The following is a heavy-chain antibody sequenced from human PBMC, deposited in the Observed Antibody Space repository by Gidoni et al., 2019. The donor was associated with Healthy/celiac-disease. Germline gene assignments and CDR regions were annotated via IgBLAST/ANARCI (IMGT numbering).Heavy chain of an antibody. Sequence: QVQLVQSGAEVKKPGASVKVSCKVSGYTLTELSMHWVRQAPGKGLEWMGGFDPEDGETIYAQKFQGRVTMTEDTSTDTAYMELSSLRSEDTAVYYCATADPRLRYFDWLLSHYYGMDVWGQGTTVTVSS. CDR2: FDPEDGET. CDR3: ATADPRLRYFDWLLSHYYGMDV. V-gene: IGHV1-24*01. J-gene: IGHJ6*02. D-gene: IGHD3-9*01. CDR1: GYTLTELS.